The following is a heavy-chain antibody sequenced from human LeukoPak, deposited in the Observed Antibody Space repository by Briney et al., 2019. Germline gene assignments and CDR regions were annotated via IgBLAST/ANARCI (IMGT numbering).Heavy chain of an antibody. CDR3: ARDAAGAGTPFDY. V-gene: IGHV4-61*01. CDR2: IYYSGST. Sequence: PSETLSLTCTVSGGSVSSGSYYWSWIRQPPGKGLEWIGYIYYSGSTNYNPSLKSRVTISVDTSKNQFSLKLSSVTAADTAVYYCARDAAGAGTPFDYWGQGTLVTVSS. CDR1: GGSVSSGSYY. D-gene: IGHD6-13*01. J-gene: IGHJ4*02.